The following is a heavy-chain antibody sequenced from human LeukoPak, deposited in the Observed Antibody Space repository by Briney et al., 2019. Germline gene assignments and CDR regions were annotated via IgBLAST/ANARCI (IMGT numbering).Heavy chain of an antibody. Sequence: GGSLRLSCAASGFTFSSYGIHWVRQAPGKGLEWVAFIRYDGSNKYYTDSVKGRFTISRDNSKNTLYLQMNSLRAEDTALYYCAKDFSPVGATDGSFDYWGQGTLVTVSS. J-gene: IGHJ4*02. V-gene: IGHV3-30*02. CDR1: GFTFSSYG. D-gene: IGHD1-26*01. CDR2: IRYDGSNK. CDR3: AKDFSPVGATDGSFDY.